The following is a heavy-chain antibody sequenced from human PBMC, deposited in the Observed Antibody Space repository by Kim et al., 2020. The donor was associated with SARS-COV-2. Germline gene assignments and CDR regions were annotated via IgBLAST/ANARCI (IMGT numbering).Heavy chain of an antibody. CDR3: AKVTAVEDY. J-gene: IGHJ4*02. Sequence: GSTYYADSVKRRFTISRDNSKNTLYLQMNSLRAEDTAVYYCAKVTAVEDYWGQGPLVTVSS. CDR2: GST. V-gene: IGHV3-23*01. D-gene: IGHD6-19*01.